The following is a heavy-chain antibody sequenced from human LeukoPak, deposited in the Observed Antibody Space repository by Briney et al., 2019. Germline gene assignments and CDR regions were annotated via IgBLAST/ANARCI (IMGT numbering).Heavy chain of an antibody. V-gene: IGHV4-59*01. Sequence: SETLSLTCTVSGGSISSYYWSWIRQPPGKGLEWIGCVSYSGNTNYNPSLKSRVTISVDTSKSQFSLKLTSVTAADTAVYYCARGRDGGNYTPLDLWGQGTLVTVSS. CDR2: VSYSGNT. CDR3: ARGRDGGNYTPLDL. CDR1: GGSISSYY. J-gene: IGHJ5*02. D-gene: IGHD4-23*01.